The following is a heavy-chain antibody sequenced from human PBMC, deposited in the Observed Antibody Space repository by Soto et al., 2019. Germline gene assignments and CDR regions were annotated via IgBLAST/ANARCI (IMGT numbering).Heavy chain of an antibody. CDR2: ISSDGNNK. V-gene: IGHV3-30*18. CDR1: GFTFSTDG. Sequence: QVQLVQSGGGVVQPGRSLRLSCVASGFTFSTDGMHWVRQAPGKGLEWVSAISSDGNNKDYGDSVKGRFTISRDNSRNTLYLQMNSLRAEDTAVYYCAKDWGVYDGSGYFSDYFDYWGQGTLVTVSS. CDR3: AKDWGVYDGSGYFSDYFDY. J-gene: IGHJ4*02. D-gene: IGHD3-22*01.